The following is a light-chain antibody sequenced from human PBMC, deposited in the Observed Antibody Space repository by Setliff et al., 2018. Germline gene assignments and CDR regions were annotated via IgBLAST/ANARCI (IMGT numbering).Light chain of an antibody. CDR2: DVS. V-gene: IGLV2-14*03. Sequence: ALAQPASVSASPGQSISISCTGTTSDVGAYNFVSWYQQHPGKAPKLLISDVSHRPSGVSHRFSGSKSGNTASLTISGLQAEDEADYYCSSYTTINTLIFGGGTKVTVL. CDR3: SSYTTINTLI. CDR1: TSDVGAYNF. J-gene: IGLJ2*01.